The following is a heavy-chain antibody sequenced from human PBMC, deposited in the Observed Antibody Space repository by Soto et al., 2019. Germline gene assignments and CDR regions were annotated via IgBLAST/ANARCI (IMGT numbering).Heavy chain of an antibody. CDR3: ARVEEQWLVLDWFDP. D-gene: IGHD6-19*01. V-gene: IGHV1-18*01. Sequence: ASVKVSCKASGYTFTSYGISWVRQAPGQGLEWMGWISAYNGNTSYAQKLQGRVTMTTDTSTSTAYMELRSLRSDDTAVYYCARVEEQWLVLDWFDPWGQGTLVTVSS. CDR2: ISAYNGNT. CDR1: GYTFTSYG. J-gene: IGHJ5*02.